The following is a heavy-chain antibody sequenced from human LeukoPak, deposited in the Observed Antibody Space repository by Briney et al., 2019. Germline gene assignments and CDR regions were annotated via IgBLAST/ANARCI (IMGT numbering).Heavy chain of an antibody. Sequence: PSETLSLTCSVSGGPITVYHWIWIRQPPGKGLEFIGYIHYTGSTNYNSSLTSRISISTDTSKNQFSLKLSSVTAADTAVYYCARDRSRYFDIWGQGTMVTVSS. J-gene: IGHJ3*02. V-gene: IGHV4-59*01. CDR1: GGPITVYH. CDR3: ARDRSRYFDI. CDR2: IHYTGST.